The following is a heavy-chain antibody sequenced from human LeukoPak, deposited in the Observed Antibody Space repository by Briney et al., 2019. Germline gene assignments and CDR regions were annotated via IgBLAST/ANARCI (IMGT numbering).Heavy chain of an antibody. J-gene: IGHJ5*02. CDR1: GFSFSNYW. CDR2: INSDGSST. CDR3: ARAPSLVRNWFDP. Sequence: GGSLRLSCAASGFSFSNYWMHWVRQAPGKGLVWVSRINSDGSSTTYADSVKGRFTISRDNAKNTLYLQMNSLRAEDTAVYYCARAPSLVRNWFDPWGQGTLVTVSS. V-gene: IGHV3-74*01.